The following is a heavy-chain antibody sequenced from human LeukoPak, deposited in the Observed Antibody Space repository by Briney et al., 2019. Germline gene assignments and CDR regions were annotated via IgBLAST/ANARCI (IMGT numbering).Heavy chain of an antibody. CDR2: INPSGGST. CDR1: GYTFTIYY. D-gene: IGHD6-19*01. V-gene: IGHV1-46*01. CDR3: ARDPGNQRRVIAVAGTAAADDC. J-gene: IGHJ4*02. Sequence: ASVKVSFKASGYTFTIYYMHWVRQAPGQGREWMGIINPSGGSTSYAQKFQGRVTITRDMSTSTVYMELSSLRSEDTAVYYCARDPGNQRRVIAVAGTAAADDCWGQGTLVTVSS.